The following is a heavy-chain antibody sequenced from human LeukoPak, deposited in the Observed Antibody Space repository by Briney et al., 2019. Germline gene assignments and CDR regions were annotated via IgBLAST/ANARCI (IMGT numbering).Heavy chain of an antibody. CDR2: IYYSGST. V-gene: IGHV4-59*12. CDR1: GGSISSYY. CDR3: ARVGQLDENWFDP. Sequence: SETLSLTCTVSGGSISSYYWSWIRQPPGKGLEWIGYIYYSGSTNYNPSLKSRVTISVDTSKNQFSLKLSSVTAADTAVYYCARVGQLDENWFDPWGQGTLVTVSS. D-gene: IGHD6-6*01. J-gene: IGHJ5*02.